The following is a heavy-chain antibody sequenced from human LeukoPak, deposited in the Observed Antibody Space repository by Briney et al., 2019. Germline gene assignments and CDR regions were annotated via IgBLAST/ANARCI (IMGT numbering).Heavy chain of an antibody. J-gene: IGHJ4*02. V-gene: IGHV4-34*01. CDR3: AREDYYDSSGYFY. D-gene: IGHD3-22*01. CDR2: INHSGST. Sequence: ASETLSLTCAVYGGSFSGYYWSWIRQPPGKGLEWIGEINHSGSTNYNPSLKSRVTISVDTSKNQFSLKLSSVTAADTAVYYCAREDYYDSSGYFYWGQGTLVTVSS. CDR1: GGSFSGYY.